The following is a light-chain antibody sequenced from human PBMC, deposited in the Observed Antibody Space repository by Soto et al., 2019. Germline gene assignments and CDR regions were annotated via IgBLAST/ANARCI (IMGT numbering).Light chain of an antibody. CDR2: GAS. CDR3: QQYNNWPTIT. V-gene: IGKV3-15*01. Sequence: EIVRTQSPATLSVSPGERATISCRASQSVSSNLAWYQQKPCQAPRLLIYGASARATGIPARFSGSGSGTEFTLTISSLQSEDFAVYYCQQYNNWPTITFGQGTRLEIK. CDR1: QSVSSN. J-gene: IGKJ5*01.